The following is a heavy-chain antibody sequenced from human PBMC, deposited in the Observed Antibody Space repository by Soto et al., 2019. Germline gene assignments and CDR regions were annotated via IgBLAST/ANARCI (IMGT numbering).Heavy chain of an antibody. D-gene: IGHD1-1*01. CDR2: IYWDDDK. Sequence: QITLRESGPTRVKPTQTLTLTCTFSGFSLSARPVAVGWIRQPPGKALERLALIYWDDDKRYSPSLMSRLTITKDTSNNQVVLTMTNMDPLDTAIYYCVHRAGIDGNWNGGYFDYWGQGALVTVSS. CDR1: GFSLSARPVA. J-gene: IGHJ4*02. CDR3: VHRAGIDGNWNGGYFDY. V-gene: IGHV2-5*02.